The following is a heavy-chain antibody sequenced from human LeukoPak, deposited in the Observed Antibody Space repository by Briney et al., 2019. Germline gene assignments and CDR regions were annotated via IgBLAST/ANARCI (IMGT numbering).Heavy chain of an antibody. V-gene: IGHV4-34*01. CDR1: GGSFSGDF. CDR2: INHGGST. CDR3: AKGYCRGNSCYDDRGAFDY. D-gene: IGHD2-2*01. J-gene: IGHJ4*02. Sequence: PSETLSLTCAVYGGSFSGDFWSWIRQPPGKGLEWIGEINHGGSTTYNPSLQSRVTMSVDTSTNQISLKMTSVTAADTAVYYCAKGYCRGNSCYDDRGAFDYWGQGTLVTVSS.